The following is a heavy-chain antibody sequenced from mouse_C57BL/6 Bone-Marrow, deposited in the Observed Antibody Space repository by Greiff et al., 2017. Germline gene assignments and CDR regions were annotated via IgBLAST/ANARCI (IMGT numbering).Heavy chain of an antibody. D-gene: IGHD1-1*01. Sequence: QVQLQQSGAELVRPGASVKLSCKASGYTFTDSYINWVKQRPGQGLEWIARIYPGSGNTYYNEKFKGKATLTAEKSSSTAYMQLSSLTSEDSAFYFCARGGYYYGSSFHYYAMDDWGQGTSVTVSS. CDR3: ARGGYYYGSSFHYYAMDD. J-gene: IGHJ4*01. CDR1: GYTFTDSY. CDR2: IYPGSGNT. V-gene: IGHV1-76*01.